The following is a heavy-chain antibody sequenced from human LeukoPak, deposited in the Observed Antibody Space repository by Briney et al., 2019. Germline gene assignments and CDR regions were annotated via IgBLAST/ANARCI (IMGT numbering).Heavy chain of an antibody. CDR1: GFSFGDYA. D-gene: IGHD3-10*01. Sequence: GGSLRLSCAASGFSFGDYAMHWVRQAPGKGLEWVSGITWNSDIKAYADAVKGRFTVSRDNAKNSLYLQMNSLRSDDTALYYCARAPISGSYSQYFYMDVWGKGTTVTISS. CDR3: ARAPISGSYSQYFYMDV. V-gene: IGHV3-9*01. J-gene: IGHJ6*03. CDR2: ITWNSDIK.